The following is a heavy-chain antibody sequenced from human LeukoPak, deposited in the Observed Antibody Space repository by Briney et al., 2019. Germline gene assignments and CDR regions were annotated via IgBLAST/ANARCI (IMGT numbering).Heavy chain of an antibody. CDR2: ITYNGGST. J-gene: IGHJ4*02. V-gene: IGHV3-64D*09. D-gene: IGHD5-24*01. CDR1: GFTFSTSA. CDR3: VKDGGMATIFDF. Sequence: PGGSLRLSCSASGFTFSTSAMHWVRQAPGKGLEYVSFITYNGGSTYNADSVKGRFTISSDNSRNTLYLQMSSLRAEDTAVYHCVKDGGMATIFDFWGQGTLVTVSS.